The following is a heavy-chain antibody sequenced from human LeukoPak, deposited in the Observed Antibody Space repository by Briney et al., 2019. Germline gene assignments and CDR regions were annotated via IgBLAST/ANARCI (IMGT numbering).Heavy chain of an antibody. CDR3: VRKVYYYMDV. V-gene: IGHV3-23*01. J-gene: IGHJ6*04. CDR1: GVTLGRYA. D-gene: IGHD3-10*01. Sequence: GGSLRLSCAASGVTLGRYAVNWARQAPGRGLEWVSYISPSGDATVYAESVKGRFTISRDNSKNMVYLHLDSLGAEDTAKYCCVRKVYYYMDVWGNGTTVTVSS. CDR2: ISPSGDAT.